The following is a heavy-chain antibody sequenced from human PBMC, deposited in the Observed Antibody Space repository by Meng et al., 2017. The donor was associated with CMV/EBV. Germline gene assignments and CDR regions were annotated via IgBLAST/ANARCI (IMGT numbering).Heavy chain of an antibody. CDR3: ARAPPLYCSSTSCQYMFDP. V-gene: IGHV1-18*01. D-gene: IGHD2-2*01. CDR2: ISAYNGNT. CDR1: GYTFTSYG. J-gene: IGHJ5*02. Sequence: ASVKVSCKASGYTFTSYGISWVRQAPGQGLEWMGWISAYNGNTNYAQKLQGRVTMTTDTSTSTAYMELSSLRSEDTAVYYCARAPPLYCSSTSCQYMFDPWGQGTLVTVSS.